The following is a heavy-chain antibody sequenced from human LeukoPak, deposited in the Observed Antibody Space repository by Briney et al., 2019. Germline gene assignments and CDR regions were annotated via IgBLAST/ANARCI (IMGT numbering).Heavy chain of an antibody. Sequence: SETLSLTCAVYGGSFSGYYWSWIRQPPGKGLEWIGSIYHSGSTYYNPSLKSRVTISVDTSKNQFSLKLSSVTAADTAVYYCARVGIAAAGSYYFDYWGQGTLVTVSS. V-gene: IGHV4-34*01. CDR1: GGSFSGYY. J-gene: IGHJ4*02. CDR3: ARVGIAAAGSYYFDY. CDR2: IYHSGST. D-gene: IGHD6-13*01.